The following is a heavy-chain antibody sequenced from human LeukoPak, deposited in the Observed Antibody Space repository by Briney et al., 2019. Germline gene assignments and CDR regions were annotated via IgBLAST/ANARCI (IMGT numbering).Heavy chain of an antibody. Sequence: PGGSLRLSCAASGFTFSSYAMSWVRQAPGKGLEWVSAISGSGGSTYYADSVEGRFTISRDNSKNTLYLQMNSLRAEDTAVYYCARRNGGHFDYWGQGTLVTVSS. CDR3: ARRNGGHFDY. J-gene: IGHJ4*02. CDR1: GFTFSSYA. V-gene: IGHV3-23*01. D-gene: IGHD3-10*01. CDR2: ISGSGGST.